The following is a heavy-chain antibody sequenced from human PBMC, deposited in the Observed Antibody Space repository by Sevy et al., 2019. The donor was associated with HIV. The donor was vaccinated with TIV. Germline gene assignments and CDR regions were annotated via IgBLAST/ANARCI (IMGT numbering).Heavy chain of an antibody. CDR3: ATGGWRVCEPPDYFDY. CDR2: IYYGGSNK. Sequence: GGSLRLSCAASGFTFSSYGMHWVRQAPGKGLEWVSVIYYGGSNKYYADSVKGRFTISRDNSKKTLYLQMNSLRAEDTAVYYCATGGWRVCEPPDYFDYWGQGTLVTVSS. CDR1: GFTFSSYG. D-gene: IGHD3-3*01. V-gene: IGHV3-33*08. J-gene: IGHJ4*02.